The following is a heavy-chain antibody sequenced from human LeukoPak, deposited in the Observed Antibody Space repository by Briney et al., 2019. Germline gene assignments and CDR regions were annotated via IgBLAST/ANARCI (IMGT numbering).Heavy chain of an antibody. CDR1: GYTLYRQD. V-gene: IGHV1-18*01. CDR2: VSGYNGNT. CDR3: AKDIHPGLDSGASCCFDY. J-gene: IGHJ4*02. Sequence: LVKGSCKNSGYTLYRQDITWVRHTPKQRLEWMGWVSGYNGNTNYAQNVQGRVTMTTDTSTNTAYMELRSLRSDDTAVYYCAKDIHPGLDSGASCCFDYWGQGTPVTVSS. D-gene: IGHD3-22*01.